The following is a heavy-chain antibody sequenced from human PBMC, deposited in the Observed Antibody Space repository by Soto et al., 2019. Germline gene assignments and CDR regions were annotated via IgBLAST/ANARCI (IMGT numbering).Heavy chain of an antibody. D-gene: IGHD3-22*01. CDR2: IYYSGST. CDR3: ASHDSSGYYYDY. V-gene: IGHV4-59*08. J-gene: IGHJ4*02. CDR1: GGSISSYY. Sequence: PSETLSLTCTVSGGSISSYYWSWIRQPPGKGLEWIGYIYYSGSTNYNPSLKSRVTISVDTSKNQFSLKLSSVTAADTAVYYCASHDSSGYYYDYWGQGTLVTVSS.